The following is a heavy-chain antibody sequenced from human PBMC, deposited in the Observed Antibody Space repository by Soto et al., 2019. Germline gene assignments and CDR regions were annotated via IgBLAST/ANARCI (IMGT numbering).Heavy chain of an antibody. V-gene: IGHV3-30*18. CDR3: AKFQKGGGCSGGSCYFEAFDI. CDR1: GFTFSSYG. CDR2: ISYDGSNK. Sequence: PGGSLRLSCAASGFTFSSYGMHWVRQAPGKGLEWVAVISYDGSNKYYADSVKGRFTISRDNSKNTLYLQMNSLRAEDTAVYYCAKFQKGGGCSGGSCYFEAFDIWGQGTMVTVSS. D-gene: IGHD2-15*01. J-gene: IGHJ3*02.